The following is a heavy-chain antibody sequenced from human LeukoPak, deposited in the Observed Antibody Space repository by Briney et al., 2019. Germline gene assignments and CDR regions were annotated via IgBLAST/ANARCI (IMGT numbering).Heavy chain of an antibody. CDR2: ISYDGSNK. D-gene: IGHD3-3*01. V-gene: IGHV3-30*18. CDR3: AKQYYDFWSGYYFDY. J-gene: IGHJ4*02. CDR1: GFTFSSYG. Sequence: PGWSLRLSCAASGFTFSSYGMHWVRQAPGKGLEWVAVISYDGSNKYYADSVKGRFTISRDNSKNTLYLQMNSLRAEDTAVYYCAKQYYDFWSGYYFDYRGQGTLVTVSS.